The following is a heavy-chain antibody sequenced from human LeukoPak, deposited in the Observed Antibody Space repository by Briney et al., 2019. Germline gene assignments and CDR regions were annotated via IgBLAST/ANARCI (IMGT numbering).Heavy chain of an antibody. V-gene: IGHV4-59*01. D-gene: IGHD3-3*01. Sequence: SETLSLTCTVSGGSISNYYWSWIRQPPGKGLEWIGYINYSGSTNYNPSLKSRVTISVDTSKNQFSLKLTSVTAADTAVYYCARVYRDDFWSGYSTHFDYWGQGTLVTVSS. CDR2: INYSGST. CDR3: ARVYRDDFWSGYSTHFDY. CDR1: GGSISNYY. J-gene: IGHJ4*02.